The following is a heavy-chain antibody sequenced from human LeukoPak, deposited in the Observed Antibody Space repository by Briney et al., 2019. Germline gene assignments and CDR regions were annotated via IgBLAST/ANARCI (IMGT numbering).Heavy chain of an antibody. CDR1: GFTFTSSA. CDR2: IVVGSGNT. Sequence: SVKVSCKASGFTFTSSAMQWVRQARGQRLEWIGWIVVGSGNTNYAQKFQERVTITRDMSTSTAYVELSSLRSEDTAVYYCAATPMVRGVIIYYYYYGMDVWGQGTTVTVSS. D-gene: IGHD3-10*01. J-gene: IGHJ6*02. CDR3: AATPMVRGVIIYYYYYGMDV. V-gene: IGHV1-58*02.